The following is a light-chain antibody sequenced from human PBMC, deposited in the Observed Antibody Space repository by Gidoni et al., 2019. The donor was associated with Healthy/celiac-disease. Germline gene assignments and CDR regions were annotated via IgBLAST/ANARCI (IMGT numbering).Light chain of an antibody. Sequence: ELVLTQSPATLSLSPGESATLSCRASQSVSSYLAWYQQKPGQAPRLLIYDASNRATGIPARFSGSGSGTEFTLTISSLEPEDFAVYYCQQRSNWPLTFGGGTKVEIK. CDR2: DAS. V-gene: IGKV3-11*01. J-gene: IGKJ4*01. CDR3: QQRSNWPLT. CDR1: QSVSSY.